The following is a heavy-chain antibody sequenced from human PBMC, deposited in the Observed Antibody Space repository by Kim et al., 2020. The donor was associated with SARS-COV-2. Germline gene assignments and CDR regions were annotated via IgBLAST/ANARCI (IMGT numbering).Heavy chain of an antibody. D-gene: IGHD3-10*01. CDR1: GGSISSYY. CDR3: GRGPITMVRGCPRVYAFDV. J-gene: IGHJ3*01. CDR2: SYYSGST. V-gene: IGHV4-59*13. Sequence: SETLSLTCTVSGGSISSYYWSWIRQPPGKGLEWIGYSYYSGSTNYNPSLKSRVTISVDTSKNQFSLKLSSVTAADTAVYYCGRGPITMVRGCPRVYAFDVSGQGTIVTVSS.